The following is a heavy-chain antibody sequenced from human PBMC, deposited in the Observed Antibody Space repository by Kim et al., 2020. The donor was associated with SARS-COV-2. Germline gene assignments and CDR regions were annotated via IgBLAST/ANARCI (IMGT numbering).Heavy chain of an antibody. J-gene: IGHJ6*02. CDR2: INSDGSST. CDR3: ARDLIPDYYGSGSYYTGLYYYYYYGMDV. V-gene: IGHV3-74*01. D-gene: IGHD3-10*01. Sequence: GGSLRLSCAASGFTFSSYWMHWVRQAPGKGLVWVSRINSDGSSTSYADSVKGRFTISRDNAKNTLYLQMNSLRAEDTAVYYCARDLIPDYYGSGSYYTGLYYYYYYGMDVWGQGTTVTVSS. CDR1: GFTFSSYW.